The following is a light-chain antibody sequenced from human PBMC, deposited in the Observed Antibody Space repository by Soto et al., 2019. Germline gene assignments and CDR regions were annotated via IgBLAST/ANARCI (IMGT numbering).Light chain of an antibody. Sequence: QSALTQPASVSGAPGQSITIPCPGTSSDVGGYNYVSWYQQHPGKAPKLMISDVSRRPSGVSDRFSGSKSGNTASLTISGLQAEDEADYYCSSYTSTGGLGLFGTGTKVTVL. J-gene: IGLJ1*01. CDR3: SSYTSTGGLGL. CDR2: DVS. V-gene: IGLV2-14*03. CDR1: SSDVGGYNY.